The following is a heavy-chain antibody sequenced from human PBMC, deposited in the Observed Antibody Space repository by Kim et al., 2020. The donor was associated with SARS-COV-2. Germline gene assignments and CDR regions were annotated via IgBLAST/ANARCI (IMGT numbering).Heavy chain of an antibody. CDR1: GFTFDDYA. CDR3: AKDISRRTQQTYRDDYNYDAGMDV. Sequence: GGSLRLSCAASGFTFDDYAMHWVRQAPGKGLEWVSGTSWNSGTIGYADSVKGRFTIFRDDAKNSLYLQMNSLRAEDTALYYCAKDISRRTQQTYRDDYNYDAGMDVWGARTTVTVS. V-gene: IGHV3-9*01. D-gene: IGHD5-18*01. CDR2: TSWNSGTI. J-gene: IGHJ6*02.